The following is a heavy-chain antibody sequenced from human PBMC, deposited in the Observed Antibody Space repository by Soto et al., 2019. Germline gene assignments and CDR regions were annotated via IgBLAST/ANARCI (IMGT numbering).Heavy chain of an antibody. CDR3: ARDQMVAATPDYYYYGMDV. J-gene: IGHJ6*02. Sequence: ASVKVSCKASGYTFTGYYMHWVRQAPGQGLEWMGWINPNSGGTNYAQKFQGWVTMTRDTSISTAYMELSRLRSDDTAVYYCARDQMVAATPDYYYYGMDVWGQGTTVTVLL. CDR1: GYTFTGYY. V-gene: IGHV1-2*04. D-gene: IGHD2-15*01. CDR2: INPNSGGT.